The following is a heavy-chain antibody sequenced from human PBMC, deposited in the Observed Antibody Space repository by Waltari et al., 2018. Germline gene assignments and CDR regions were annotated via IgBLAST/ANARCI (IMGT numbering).Heavy chain of an antibody. CDR1: GGSISRGDYY. D-gene: IGHD2-2*01. CDR2: IYYSGST. J-gene: IGHJ6*03. CDR3: AREGPLGYCSSTSCSTDYYYYYMDV. V-gene: IGHV4-30-4*08. Sequence: QVQLQESGPGLVKPSQTLSLTCTVSGGSISRGDYYWSWIRQPPGKGLEWIGYIYYSGSTYYNPSLKSRVTISVETSKNQFSLKLSSVTAADTAVYYCAREGPLGYCSSTSCSTDYYYYYMDVWGKGTTVTISS.